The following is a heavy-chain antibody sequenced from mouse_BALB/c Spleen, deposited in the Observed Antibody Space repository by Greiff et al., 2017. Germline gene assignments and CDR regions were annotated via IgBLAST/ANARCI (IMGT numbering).Heavy chain of an antibody. CDR2: ISSGGSYT. Sequence: EVKLVESGGGLVKPGGSLNLSCAASGFTFSSYAMSWVRQSPEKRLEWVAEISSGGSYTYYPDTVTGRFTISRDNAKNTLYLEMSSLRSEDTAMYYCARDGGAMDYWGQGTSVTVSS. CDR1: GFTFSSYA. CDR3: ARDGGAMDY. J-gene: IGHJ4*01. V-gene: IGHV5-9-4*01.